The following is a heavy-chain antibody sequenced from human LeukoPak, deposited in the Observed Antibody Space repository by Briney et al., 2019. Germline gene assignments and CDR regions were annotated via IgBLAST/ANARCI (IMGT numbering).Heavy chain of an antibody. D-gene: IGHD3-22*01. V-gene: IGHV1-46*01. CDR2: ISPSGGST. J-gene: IGHJ4*02. CDR1: GYTFTSNY. CDR3: ARRSLGIVVVTPFDY. Sequence: GASVTVSCQAFGYTFTSNYMHWVRQAPGQGPEWMGVISPSGGSTTYAQKFQGRVTLTRDMSTSTDYLELSSLRSEDTAVYYCARRSLGIVVVTPFDYWGQGTLVTVSS.